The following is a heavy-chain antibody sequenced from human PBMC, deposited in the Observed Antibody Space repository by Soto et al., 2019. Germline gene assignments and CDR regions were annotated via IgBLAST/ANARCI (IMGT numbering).Heavy chain of an antibody. Sequence: GGSLRLSCAASGFTFSSYDMHWVRQATGKGLEWVSAIGTAGDPYYPGSVKGRFTISRENAKNSLYLQMNSLRAGDTAVYYCARVGHYDFWSGYQAGGMDVWGQGTTVTVSS. D-gene: IGHD3-3*01. J-gene: IGHJ6*02. CDR1: GFTFSSYD. CDR2: IGTAGDP. V-gene: IGHV3-13*05. CDR3: ARVGHYDFWSGYQAGGMDV.